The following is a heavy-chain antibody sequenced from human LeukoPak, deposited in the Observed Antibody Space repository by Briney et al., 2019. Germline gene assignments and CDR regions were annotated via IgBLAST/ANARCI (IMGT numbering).Heavy chain of an antibody. D-gene: IGHD1-26*01. CDR2: ISGSGGST. CDR3: AKYSWSGSYFLRHYFDY. V-gene: IGHV3-23*01. J-gene: IGHJ4*02. CDR1: GFTFSSYA. Sequence: GGSLRLSCAASGFTFSSYAMSWVRQAPGKGLEWVSAISGSGGSTYYAASVKGRFTISRDNSKNTLYLQMNSLRAEDTAAYYCAKYSWSGSYFLRHYFDYWGQGTLVTVSS.